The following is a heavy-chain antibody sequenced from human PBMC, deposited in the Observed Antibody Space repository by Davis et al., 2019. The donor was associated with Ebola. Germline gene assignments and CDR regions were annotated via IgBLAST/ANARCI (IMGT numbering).Heavy chain of an antibody. D-gene: IGHD3-10*01. CDR2: IYHSGST. J-gene: IGHJ6*02. CDR1: GVFISSSNR. CDR3: ASKRYGSGSYYYYYGMDV. Sequence: SETLSLTCAVSGVFISSSNRWSWVRQPPGKGLEWIGEIYHSGSTNYNPSLKSRVTISVDTSKNQFSLKLSSVTAADTAVYYCASKRYGSGSYYYYYGMDVWGQGTTVTVSS. V-gene: IGHV4-4*02.